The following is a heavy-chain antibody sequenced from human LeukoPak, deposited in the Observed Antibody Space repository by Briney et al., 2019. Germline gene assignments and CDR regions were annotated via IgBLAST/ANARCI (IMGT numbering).Heavy chain of an antibody. V-gene: IGHV3-23*01. J-gene: IGHJ3*02. CDR1: GFTFSSYA. CDR3: AKGGWDGSGSYYKPPGAFDI. D-gene: IGHD3-10*01. CDR2: ISGSGGST. Sequence: PGGSLRLSCAASGFTFSSYAMSWVRQAPGKGLEWVSAISGSGGSTYYADSVKGRFTISRDNSKNTLYLQMNSLRAEDTAVYYCAKGGWDGSGSYYKPPGAFDIWGQGTMVTVSS.